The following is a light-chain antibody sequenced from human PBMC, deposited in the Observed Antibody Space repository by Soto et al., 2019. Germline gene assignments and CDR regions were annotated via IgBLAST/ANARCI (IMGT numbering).Light chain of an antibody. J-gene: IGKJ3*01. Sequence: EIVLTQSPGTLSLSPGERATLSCRASQSVSSSYLAWYQQKPGQAARLLIYGASSRATGTPDRFSGSGSGTDFTLTISRLEPEDFAVYYCQQYGGSPLFTFGPGTKVDVK. CDR3: QQYGGSPLFT. CDR2: GAS. CDR1: QSVSSSY. V-gene: IGKV3-20*01.